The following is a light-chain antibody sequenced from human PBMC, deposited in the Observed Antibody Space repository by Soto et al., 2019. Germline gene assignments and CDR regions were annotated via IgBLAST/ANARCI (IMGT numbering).Light chain of an antibody. CDR2: WAS. V-gene: IGKV4-1*01. CDR1: LSVCHPTNKKNY. J-gene: IGKJ1*01. Sequence: DIVMTQSPDSLAVSLGERVTINCKSSLSVCHPTNKKNYLAWFQQKPGQPPELLIHWASTRESGVPDRFSGSGSGADFTLTISSLQAEDVAVYSCHQHYTTPYTFGQGTKVEIK. CDR3: HQHYTTPYT.